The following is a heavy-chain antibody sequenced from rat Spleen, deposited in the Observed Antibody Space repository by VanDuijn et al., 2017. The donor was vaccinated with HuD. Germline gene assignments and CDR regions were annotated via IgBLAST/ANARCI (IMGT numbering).Heavy chain of an antibody. V-gene: IGHV2-30*01. CDR2: IWTGGST. CDR3: TRDSSYYFDY. J-gene: IGHJ2*01. CDR1: GFSLTSYN. Sequence: QVQLKESGPGLVQPSQTLSLTCTVSGFSLTSYNVHWVRQPTGKGLEWMGVIWTGGSTDYNSALKSRLSISRDTSKSQVFLKMNSLQTEDTAIYFCTRDSSYYFDYWGQGVMVTVSS.